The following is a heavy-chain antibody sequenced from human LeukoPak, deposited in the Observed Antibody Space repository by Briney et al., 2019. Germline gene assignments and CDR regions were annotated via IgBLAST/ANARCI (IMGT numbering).Heavy chain of an antibody. CDR2: ISAYNGNT. J-gene: IGHJ5*02. Sequence: ASVKVSCKASGYTFTSYGISWVRQAPGQGLEWMGWISAYNGNTNYAQKLQGRVTMTTDTSTSTAYMELRSLRSDDTAVYYCARDRYSSSRRRWFDPWGQGTLVTVSS. CDR1: GYTFTSYG. D-gene: IGHD6-6*01. CDR3: ARDRYSSSRRRWFDP. V-gene: IGHV1-18*01.